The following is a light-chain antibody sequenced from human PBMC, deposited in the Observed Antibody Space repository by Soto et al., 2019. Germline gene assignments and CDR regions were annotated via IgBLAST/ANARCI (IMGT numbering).Light chain of an antibody. CDR1: QSVSNN. CDR3: QQYDNWPYT. V-gene: IGKV3-15*01. Sequence: EIVMTHPPATLSVSPGERATLSCRARQSVSNNLAWDQQEPGQAPRLLIYGAAPRATVIPARFSGSGSGTELTFSLRSRQSEDCAVSFCQQYDNWPYTFGQGTKLEIK. J-gene: IGKJ2*01. CDR2: GAA.